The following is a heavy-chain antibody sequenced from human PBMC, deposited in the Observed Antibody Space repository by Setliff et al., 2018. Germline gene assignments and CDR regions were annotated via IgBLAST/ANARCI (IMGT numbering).Heavy chain of an antibody. J-gene: IGHJ4*02. CDR2: INNYNTNT. CDR3: ARINFYVSSGHYLSLDY. Sequence: ASVKVSCKPSGYTFTNYGITWVRQAPGQGLEWMGWINNYNTNTNYAQKLQGRVAMTTDTSTSTAYMELRSLRSDDSAVYYCARINFYVSSGHYLSLDYWGQGTQVTVSS. V-gene: IGHV1-18*01. CDR1: GYTFTNYG. D-gene: IGHD3-22*01.